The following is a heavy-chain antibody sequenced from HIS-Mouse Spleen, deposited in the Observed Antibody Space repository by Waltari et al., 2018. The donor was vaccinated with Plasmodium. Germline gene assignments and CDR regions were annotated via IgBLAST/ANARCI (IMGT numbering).Heavy chain of an antibody. D-gene: IGHD4-4*01. CDR1: GGSISSRSYY. V-gene: IGHV4-39*01. CDR2: LYYSWST. J-gene: IGHJ6*02. Sequence: QLQLQESGPGLVKPSETLSLTCPVTGGSISSRSYYRGWIRQPPGKGPEWIGSLYYSWSTYYNPSLKSRVTISVDTSKNQFSLKLSSVTAADTAVYYCASLPRVEEVTTPFYYYYYGMDVWGQGTTVTVSS. CDR3: ASLPRVEEVTTPFYYYYYGMDV.